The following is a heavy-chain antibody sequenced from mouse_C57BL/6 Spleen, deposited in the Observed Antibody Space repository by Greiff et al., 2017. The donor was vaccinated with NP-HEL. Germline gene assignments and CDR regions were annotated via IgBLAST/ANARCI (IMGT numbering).Heavy chain of an antibody. J-gene: IGHJ2*01. Sequence: QVTLKVSGPGILQSSQTLSLTCSFSGFSLSTSGMGVSWIRQPSGNGLEWLAHIYWDDDKRSNPSLKSRLTISTDTSRNKVFLKITSVDTADTATYYCARSPHYYGIPYFDYWGQGTTLTVSS. CDR1: GFSLSTSGMG. V-gene: IGHV8-12*01. CDR2: IYWDDDK. CDR3: ARSPHYYGIPYFDY. D-gene: IGHD1-1*01.